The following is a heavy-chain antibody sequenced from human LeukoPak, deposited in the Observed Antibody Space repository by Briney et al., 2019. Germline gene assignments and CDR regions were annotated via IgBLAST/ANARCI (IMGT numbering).Heavy chain of an antibody. J-gene: IGHJ4*02. CDR1: GFTFSDYY. Sequence: GGSLRLSCAASGFTFSDYYMSWIRQAPGKGLEWISYINSHGSTIYYADSVQGRFTISRDNAKNSLYLQMNSLRAEDTAVYYCARDLVTESYSTALDYWGQGTLVTVSS. D-gene: IGHD2-21*01. CDR2: INSHGSTI. CDR3: ARDLVTESYSTALDY. V-gene: IGHV3-11*01.